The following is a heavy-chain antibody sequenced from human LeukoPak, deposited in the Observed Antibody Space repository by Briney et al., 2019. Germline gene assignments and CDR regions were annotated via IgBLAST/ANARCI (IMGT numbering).Heavy chain of an antibody. CDR1: GFTFSSYG. Sequence: GRSLRLSCAASGFTFSSYGMHWVRQAPGKGLEWVAVISYDGSNKYYADSVKGRFTISRDNSKNTLYLQMNSLRAEDTAVYYCAKDALKTSGIGAWGLRWFPFDYWGQGTLVTVSS. D-gene: IGHD6-13*01. CDR3: AKDALKTSGIGAWGLRWFPFDY. CDR2: ISYDGSNK. J-gene: IGHJ4*02. V-gene: IGHV3-30*18.